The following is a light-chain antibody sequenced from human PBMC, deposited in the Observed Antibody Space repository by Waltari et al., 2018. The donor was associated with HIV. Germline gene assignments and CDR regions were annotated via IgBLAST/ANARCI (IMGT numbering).Light chain of an antibody. V-gene: IGLV1-44*01. CDR1: SSNIGSNT. J-gene: IGLJ3*02. CDR2: SNS. CDR3: ATWDDSLNGRV. Sequence: QSVLTQPPSASGTPGQRVTISCSGSSSNIGSNTVNWYQQLPGTAPKLLIYSNSHRPSGVPDRFSGSKSGTAASLAISGLQSEDEADDYCATWDDSLNGRVFGGGTKLTVL.